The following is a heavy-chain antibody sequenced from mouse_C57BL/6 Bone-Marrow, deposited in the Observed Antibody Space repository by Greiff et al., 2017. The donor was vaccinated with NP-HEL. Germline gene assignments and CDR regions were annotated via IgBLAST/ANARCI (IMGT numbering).Heavy chain of an antibody. Sequence: VQLQQPGAELVRPGTSVKLSCKASGYTFTSYWMHWVKQRPGQGLEWIGVIDPSDSYTNYNQKFKGKATLTVDTSSSPAYMQLSSLTSEDSAVYYCARLSLYDYDGAWFAYWGQGTLVTVSA. D-gene: IGHD2-4*01. CDR2: IDPSDSYT. J-gene: IGHJ3*01. CDR3: ARLSLYDYDGAWFAY. CDR1: GYTFTSYW. V-gene: IGHV1-59*01.